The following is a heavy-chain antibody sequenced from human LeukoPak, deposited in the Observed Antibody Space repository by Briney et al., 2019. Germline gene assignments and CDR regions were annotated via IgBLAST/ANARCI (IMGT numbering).Heavy chain of an antibody. CDR2: IYTSGST. Sequence: PSETLSLTCTVSGGSISSYYWSWIRQPAGKGLKWIGRIYTSGSTNYNPSLKSRVTMSVDTSKNQFSLKLSSVTAADTAVYYCAREYSSSWYDAFDIWGQGTMVTVSS. CDR3: AREYSSSWYDAFDI. V-gene: IGHV4-4*07. D-gene: IGHD6-13*01. CDR1: GGSISSYY. J-gene: IGHJ3*02.